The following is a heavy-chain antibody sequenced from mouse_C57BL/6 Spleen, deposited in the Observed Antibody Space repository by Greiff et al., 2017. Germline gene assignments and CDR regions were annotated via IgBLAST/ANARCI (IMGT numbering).Heavy chain of an antibody. CDR2: IYPRSGNT. CDR1: GYTFTSYG. J-gene: IGHJ2*01. D-gene: IGHD1-1*01. V-gene: IGHV1-81*01. Sequence: QVQLQQSGAELARPGASVKLSCKASGYTFTSYGISWVKQRTGQGLELIGEIYPRSGNTYYNKKFKGKATLTADKSSSTAYMELRSLTSEDSAVYFCARRGDYGSSYYFDYWGQGTTLTVSS. CDR3: ARRGDYGSSYYFDY.